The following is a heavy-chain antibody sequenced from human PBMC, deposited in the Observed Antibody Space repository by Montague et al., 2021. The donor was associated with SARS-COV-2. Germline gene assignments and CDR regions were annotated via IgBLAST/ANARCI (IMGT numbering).Heavy chain of an antibody. J-gene: IGHJ3*01. D-gene: IGHD1-26*01. V-gene: IGHV3-48*03. CDR3: ARESPIVGATGAFDL. Sequence: FLRLSCAASGFTFSNYDMNWVRQAPGKGLEWVSYIGRRGSTKYYADSVKGRLTISRDNAKKSLYLQMNSLRVEDTAVYYCARESPIVGATGAFDLWGQGTMAIVSS. CDR1: GFTFSNYD. CDR2: IGRRGSTK.